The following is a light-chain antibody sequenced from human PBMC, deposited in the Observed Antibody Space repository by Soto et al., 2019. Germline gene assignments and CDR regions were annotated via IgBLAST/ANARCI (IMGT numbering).Light chain of an antibody. V-gene: IGLV2-14*01. CDR3: CSYTSVSTSVV. Sequence: QSALTQPASVSGSPGQSITISCTGTSSDVGGYNHVSWYQQHPGKAPKLMIYEVSSRPSGVPNRFSSSKSANTASLTISGLQAEDEADYYCCSYTSVSTSVVFGGGTKLTVL. J-gene: IGLJ2*01. CDR1: SSDVGGYNH. CDR2: EVS.